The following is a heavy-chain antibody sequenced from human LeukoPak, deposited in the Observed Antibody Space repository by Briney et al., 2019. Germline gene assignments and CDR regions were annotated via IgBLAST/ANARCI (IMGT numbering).Heavy chain of an antibody. V-gene: IGHV4-34*01. Sequence: SETLSLTCAVYGGSFSGYYWSWIRQPLGKGLEWIGEINHSGSTNYNPSLKSRVTISVDTSKNQFSLKLSSVTAADTAVYYCARVSGITMIVVVPEDGFDIWGQGTMVTVSS. CDR1: GGSFSGYY. CDR2: INHSGST. D-gene: IGHD3-22*01. CDR3: ARVSGITMIVVVPEDGFDI. J-gene: IGHJ3*02.